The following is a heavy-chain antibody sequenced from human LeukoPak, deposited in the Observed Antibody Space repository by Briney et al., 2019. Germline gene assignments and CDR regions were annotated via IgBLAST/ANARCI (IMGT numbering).Heavy chain of an antibody. J-gene: IGHJ4*02. CDR1: GFTFTNAW. CDR2: IESKTDGGTT. Sequence: GGSLRLSCAASGFTFTNAWMSWVRQAPGKGLEWGGRIESKTDGGTTDYAGTVKGRFTISRDDSKNTLYLQMNSLKTDDTAVYYCTTDPAHHRGDPDFDYWGQGTLVTVSS. D-gene: IGHD3-10*01. V-gene: IGHV3-15*04. CDR3: TTDPAHHRGDPDFDY.